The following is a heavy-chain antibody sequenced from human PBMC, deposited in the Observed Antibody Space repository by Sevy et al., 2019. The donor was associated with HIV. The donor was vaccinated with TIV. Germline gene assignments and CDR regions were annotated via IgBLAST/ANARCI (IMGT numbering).Heavy chain of an antibody. CDR3: AKDTSPTAYSDVFDI. V-gene: IGHV3-9*01. CDR1: GFTFDDYA. D-gene: IGHD2-21*01. CDR2: IYWNSGSI. Sequence: GGSLRLSCAASGFTFDDYAMHWVRQAPGKGLEWVAGIYWNSGSIGYADSVKGRFTISRDNAKNSLYLQMNSLRAEDTAFYYCAKDTSPTAYSDVFDIWGQGTMVTVSS. J-gene: IGHJ3*02.